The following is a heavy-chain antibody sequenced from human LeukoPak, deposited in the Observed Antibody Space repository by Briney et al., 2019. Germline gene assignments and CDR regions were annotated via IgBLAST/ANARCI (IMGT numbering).Heavy chain of an antibody. CDR3: ARAAIAAARIYYYMDV. D-gene: IGHD6-13*01. J-gene: IGHJ6*03. V-gene: IGHV3-21*01. CDR1: GFTFDKAW. Sequence: GGSLRLSCAASGFTFDKAWMTWVRQAPGKGLEWVSFISTSSSYIHNADSVKGRFTISRDNAENSLYLQMNSLRAEDTAVYYCARAAIAAARIYYYMDVWGKGTTVTVSS. CDR2: ISTSSSYI.